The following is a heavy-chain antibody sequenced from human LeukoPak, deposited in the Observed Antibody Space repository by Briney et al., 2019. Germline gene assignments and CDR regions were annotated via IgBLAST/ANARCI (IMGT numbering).Heavy chain of an antibody. Sequence: GGSLRLSCVASGFAFSSYSMNWVRQAPGKGLEWVSSFTSRSGTIYYADSVKGRFTISRDNAKNSLFLQMSSLRVEDTAVYYCARESSGIAATDKIDFWGQGTLVTVSS. D-gene: IGHD6-13*01. CDR2: FTSRSGTI. CDR3: ARESSGIAATDKIDF. V-gene: IGHV3-21*01. J-gene: IGHJ4*02. CDR1: GFAFSSYS.